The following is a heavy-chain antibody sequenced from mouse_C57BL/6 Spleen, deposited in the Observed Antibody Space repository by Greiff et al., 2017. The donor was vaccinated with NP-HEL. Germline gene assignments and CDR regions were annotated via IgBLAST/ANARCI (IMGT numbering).Heavy chain of an antibody. CDR1: GFTFSDYY. CDR2: INYDGSST. CDR3: ARGLWGAMDY. V-gene: IGHV5-16*01. D-gene: IGHD1-1*02. J-gene: IGHJ4*01. Sequence: EVKLVESEGGLVQPGSSMKLSCTASGFTFSDYYMAWVRQVPEKGLEWVANINYDGSSTYYLDSLKSRFIISRDNAKNILYLQMSSLKSEDTATYYCARGLWGAMDYWGQGTSVTVSS.